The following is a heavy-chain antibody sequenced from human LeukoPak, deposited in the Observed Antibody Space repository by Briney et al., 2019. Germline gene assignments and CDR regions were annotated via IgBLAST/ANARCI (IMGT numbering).Heavy chain of an antibody. CDR2: IDPNSGAT. J-gene: IGHJ4*02. Sequence: ASVKVSCKTSGYTFTGYYMRWVRQAPGQGLEWMGWIDPNSGATNYVQEFQGRVTMTRDTSISTAYMELSRLRSDDTAVYYCARGDNYDILTGYQTPSHLSDYWGQGTLVTVSS. CDR3: ARGDNYDILTGYQTPSHLSDY. V-gene: IGHV1-2*02. D-gene: IGHD3-9*01. CDR1: GYTFTGYY.